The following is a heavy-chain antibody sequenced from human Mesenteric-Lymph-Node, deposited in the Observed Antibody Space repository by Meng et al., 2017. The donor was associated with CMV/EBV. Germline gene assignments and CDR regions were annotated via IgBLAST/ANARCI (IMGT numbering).Heavy chain of an antibody. CDR1: GCSFTDYY. Sequence: ASVKVSCKASGCSFTDYYIHWVRQAPGQGLEWMGWISPNNGGTNYAQKFQGRVTMARDTSISTAYMELSSLKSDDTAIYYCARENTITIFGMVYYYGMDVWGQGTTVTVSS. V-gene: IGHV1-2*02. D-gene: IGHD3-3*01. J-gene: IGHJ6*02. CDR2: ISPNNGGT. CDR3: ARENTITIFGMVYYYGMDV.